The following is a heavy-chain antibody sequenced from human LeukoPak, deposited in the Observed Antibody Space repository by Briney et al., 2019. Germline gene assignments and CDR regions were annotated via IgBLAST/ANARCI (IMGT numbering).Heavy chain of an antibody. CDR2: VSYDGRNE. D-gene: IGHD2-15*01. J-gene: IGHJ6*02. Sequence: PGESLRLSCAASGITFWCYGMHWVRPAPGKGLGWVAVVSYDGRNEYYADSVKGRLTISRDNSKNNLYLQMNSLRAEDTAVYYCAKDRRIMSSAYGMDVWGQGTTVTVSS. CDR3: AKDRRIMSSAYGMDV. CDR1: GITFWCYG. V-gene: IGHV3-30*18.